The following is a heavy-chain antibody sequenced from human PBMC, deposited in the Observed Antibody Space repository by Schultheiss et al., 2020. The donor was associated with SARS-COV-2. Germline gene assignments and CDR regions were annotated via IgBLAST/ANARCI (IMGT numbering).Heavy chain of an antibody. D-gene: IGHD6-13*01. Sequence: SETLSLTCTVSGGSISSSSSYWGWIRQPPGKGLEWIGSIYYSGSAYYNPSLKSRVTISLDTSKNQFSLKLTSVTAADTAVYYCAREAAAAAGGWFDPWGRGTLVTVS. CDR3: AREAAAAAGGWFDP. J-gene: IGHJ5*02. CDR1: GGSISSSSSY. V-gene: IGHV4-39*07. CDR2: IYYSGSA.